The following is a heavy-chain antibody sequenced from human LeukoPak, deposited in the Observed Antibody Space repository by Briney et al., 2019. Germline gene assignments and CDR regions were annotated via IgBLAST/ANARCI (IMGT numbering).Heavy chain of an antibody. D-gene: IGHD6-13*01. J-gene: IGHJ5*02. V-gene: IGHV1-69*01. CDR2: IIPIFGTT. CDR3: ARDYSSSWYSGWFDP. CDR1: GGTFSSYA. Sequence: SVKVSCKASGGTFSSYAISWVRQAPGQGLEWMGGIIPIFGTTNYAQKFQGRVTITADESTSTAYMELSSLRSEDTAVYYCARDYSSSWYSGWFDPWGQGTLVTVSS.